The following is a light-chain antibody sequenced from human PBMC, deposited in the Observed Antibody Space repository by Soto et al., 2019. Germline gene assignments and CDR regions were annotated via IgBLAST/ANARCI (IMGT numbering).Light chain of an antibody. V-gene: IGLV2-14*03. CDR1: SSDIGAYNY. J-gene: IGLJ2*01. CDR3: TSYTRSSADV. CDR2: DVS. Sequence: QSALTQPASVSGSPGQSITISCTGTSSDIGAYNYVSWYQQLPGKAPQVMIYDVSNRPSGVSDRSSGSTSGNTASLTISGLPAEDDDDYYCTSYTRSSADVFGGGTKLTVL.